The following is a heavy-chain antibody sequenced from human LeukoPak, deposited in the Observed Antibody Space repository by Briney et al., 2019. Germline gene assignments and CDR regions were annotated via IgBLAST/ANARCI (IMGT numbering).Heavy chain of an antibody. CDR1: GGTFSSYA. D-gene: IGHD6-13*01. CDR2: IIPIFGTA. J-gene: IGHJ4*02. CDR3: ARRHSSSWSPFDY. V-gene: IGHV1-69*05. Sequence: ASVKVSCKASGGTFSSYAISWVRQAPGQGLEWMGGIIPIFGTANYAQKFQGRVTITTDESTSTAYMELSSLRSEDTSVYYCARRHSSSWSPFDYWGQGTLVTVSS.